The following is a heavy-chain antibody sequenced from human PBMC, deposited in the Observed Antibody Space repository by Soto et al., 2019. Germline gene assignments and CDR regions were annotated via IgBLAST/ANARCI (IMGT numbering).Heavy chain of an antibody. J-gene: IGHJ4*02. CDR3: ARGGYTITYSFDY. D-gene: IGHD2-15*01. CDR1: GGSINSGGYA. CDR2: IYSTGST. V-gene: IGHV4-30-2*01. Sequence: QLQLQESGSGQVQPSQTLSLTCGVSGGSINSGGYAWSWIRQPPGKGLEWSGYIYSTGSTYSNPSLKSRVTISVDTSTNLFSLKLSSVTAADTAVYFSARGGYTITYSFDYWGQGSLITVSS.